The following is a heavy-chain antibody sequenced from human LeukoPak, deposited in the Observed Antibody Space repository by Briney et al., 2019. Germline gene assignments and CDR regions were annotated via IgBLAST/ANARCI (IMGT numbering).Heavy chain of an antibody. V-gene: IGHV6-1*01. CDR2: TYQRSKWYN. J-gene: IGHJ4*02. D-gene: IGHD6-19*01. Sequence: TSQTLSLTCAISGDIVSINSAAWNWIRQSPSRGLEWLGRTYQRSKWYNDYAVSVKSRITINPDISKNQFSLQLNSVTPEDTAVYYCARSPSPYSSGWYFDYWGQGTLVTVSS. CDR1: GDIVSINSAA. CDR3: ARSPSPYSSGWYFDY.